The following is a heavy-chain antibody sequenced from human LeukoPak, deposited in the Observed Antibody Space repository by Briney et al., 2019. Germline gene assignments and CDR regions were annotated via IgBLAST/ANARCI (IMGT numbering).Heavy chain of an antibody. CDR1: GGSFSGYY. Sequence: PSETLSLTCAVYGGSFSGYYWSWIRQPPGKGLEWIGEINHSGSTNYNPSLKSRVTISVDTSKNQFSLKLSSVTAADTAAYYCARQHDSSGYLYYWGQGTLVTVSS. CDR2: INHSGST. V-gene: IGHV4-34*01. CDR3: ARQHDSSGYLYY. D-gene: IGHD3-22*01. J-gene: IGHJ4*02.